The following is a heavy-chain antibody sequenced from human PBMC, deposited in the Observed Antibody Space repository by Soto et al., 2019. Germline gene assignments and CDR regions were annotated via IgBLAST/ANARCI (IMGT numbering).Heavy chain of an antibody. CDR2: ISGDGVTT. CDR3: AREYYGLLTGYYTDY. D-gene: IGHD3-9*01. J-gene: IGHJ4*02. V-gene: IGHV3-74*01. Sequence: DVQLVESGGDLVQRGGSLRLSCAASGFPFSSYWMHWVRHTPGKGLDWVARISGDGVTTYYADSVTGRFTVSRDNAKNTLSLQISVVRAADTAVYYCAREYYGLLTGYYTDYWGQGTLVSVSS. CDR1: GFPFSSYW.